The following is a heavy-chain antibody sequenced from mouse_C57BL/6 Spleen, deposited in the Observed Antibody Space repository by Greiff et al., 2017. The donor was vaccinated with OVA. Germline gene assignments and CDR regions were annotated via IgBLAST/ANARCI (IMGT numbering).Heavy chain of an antibody. CDR1: GFTFSDYG. V-gene: IGHV5-17*01. Sequence: EVMLVESGGGLVKTGGSLKLSCAASGFTFSDYGMHWVRQAPEKGLEWVAYISSGSSTIYYADTVKGRFTISRDNAKNTLFLQMTSLRSEDTAMYYCARESYYDYDEGVAMDYWGQGTSVTVSS. J-gene: IGHJ4*01. D-gene: IGHD2-4*01. CDR3: ARESYYDYDEGVAMDY. CDR2: ISSGSSTI.